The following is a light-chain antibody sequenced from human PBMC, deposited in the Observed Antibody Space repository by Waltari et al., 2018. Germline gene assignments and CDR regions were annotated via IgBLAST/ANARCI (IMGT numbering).Light chain of an antibody. J-gene: IGKJ4*01. V-gene: IGKV3-11*01. CDR2: DTF. Sequence: ELVLAQSPATLSLSPGERATLPCRASQSVNNYLAWYQQKAGQAPRLLIYDTFNRATGIPARFSGSGSGTDFTLTISSLEPEDFAVYYCQQRRDWPLTFGEGTKVEMK. CDR1: QSVNNY. CDR3: QQRRDWPLT.